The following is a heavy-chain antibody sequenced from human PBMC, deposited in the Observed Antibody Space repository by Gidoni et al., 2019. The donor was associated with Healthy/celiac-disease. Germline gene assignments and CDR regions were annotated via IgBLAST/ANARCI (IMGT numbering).Heavy chain of an antibody. D-gene: IGHD2-15*01. CDR1: GGSISSGDYY. Sequence: QVQLQESGPGLVKPSQTLSLTCTVPGGSISSGDYYWSWIRQPPGKGLEWIGYIYYSGSTYYNPSLKSRVTISVDTSKNQFSLKLSSVTAADTAVYYCARDAQIRGSGGSCYDYWGQGTLVTVSS. V-gene: IGHV4-30-4*01. J-gene: IGHJ4*02. CDR2: IYYSGST. CDR3: ARDAQIRGSGGSCYDY.